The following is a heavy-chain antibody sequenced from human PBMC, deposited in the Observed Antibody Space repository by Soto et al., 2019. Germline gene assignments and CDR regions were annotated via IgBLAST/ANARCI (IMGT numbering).Heavy chain of an antibody. CDR3: ARVSYDFWSGPKETNFDY. Sequence: ASVKVSCKASGYTFTSYGISWVRQAPGQGLEWMGWISAYNGNTNYAQKLQGRVTMTTDTSTSTAYMELRSLRSDDTAVYYCARVSYDFWSGPKETNFDYWGQGTLVTVSS. V-gene: IGHV1-18*01. J-gene: IGHJ4*02. CDR2: ISAYNGNT. D-gene: IGHD3-3*01. CDR1: GYTFTSYG.